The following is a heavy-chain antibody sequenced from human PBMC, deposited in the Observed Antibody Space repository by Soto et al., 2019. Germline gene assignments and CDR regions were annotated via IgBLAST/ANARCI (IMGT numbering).Heavy chain of an antibody. V-gene: IGHV1-46*01. CDR1: GYTFTSYY. J-gene: IGHJ4*02. Sequence: QVQLVQSGAEVKKPGASVKVSCKASGYTFTSYYMHWVRQAPGQGLEWMGIINPSGDSTTYAQKLQGRVTMTRDTSTSTVYMELSSLRSEDTAVYYCAREMNSLDYWGQGTLVTVSS. CDR3: AREMNSLDY. D-gene: IGHD2-21*01. CDR2: INPSGDST.